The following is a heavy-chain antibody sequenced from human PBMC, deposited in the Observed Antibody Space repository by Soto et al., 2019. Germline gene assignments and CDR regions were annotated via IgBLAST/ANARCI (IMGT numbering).Heavy chain of an antibody. D-gene: IGHD6-19*01. CDR2: ISSNGGST. V-gene: IGHV3-64*01. CDR1: GFTFSSYA. CDR3: ARVEGYSSGWYEGAFDY. J-gene: IGHJ4*02. Sequence: EVRLVESGGGLVQPGGSLRLSCAASGFTFSSYAMHWVRQAPGKGLEYVSAISSNGGSTYYANSVKRRFTISRDNSKNTRYLQMGILRAEDMAVYYCARVEGYSSGWYEGAFDYWGQGTLVTVSS.